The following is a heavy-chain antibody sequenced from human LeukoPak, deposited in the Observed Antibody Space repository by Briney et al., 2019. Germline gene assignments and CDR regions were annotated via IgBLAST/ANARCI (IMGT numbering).Heavy chain of an antibody. J-gene: IGHJ4*02. V-gene: IGHV4-38-2*01. CDR2: IYHTGSA. CDR3: ARANDRGGTSPLDY. Sequence: RPSETLSLTCGVSNYYISSGSCWSWIRQPPGKGLEWIGSIYHTGSAYYSSSLQSRVTISVDTSKNQFSVKLSSVTAADTAVYYCARANDRGGTSPLDYWGQGTLVTVSS. CDR1: NYYISSGSC. D-gene: IGHD2-2*01.